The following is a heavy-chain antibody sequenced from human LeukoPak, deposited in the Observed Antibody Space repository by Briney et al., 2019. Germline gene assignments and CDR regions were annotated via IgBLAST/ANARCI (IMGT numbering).Heavy chain of an antibody. V-gene: IGHV1-69*06. D-gene: IGHD3-22*01. Sequence: SVKVSCKASGGTFSSYVISWVRQAPGQGLEWMGGIIPIFGTANYAQKFQGRVTITADKSTSTAYMELSSLRSEDTAVYYSARVMGYDSSGPEAWYFDYWGQGTLVTVSS. J-gene: IGHJ4*02. CDR3: ARVMGYDSSGPEAWYFDY. CDR2: IIPIFGTA. CDR1: GGTFSSYV.